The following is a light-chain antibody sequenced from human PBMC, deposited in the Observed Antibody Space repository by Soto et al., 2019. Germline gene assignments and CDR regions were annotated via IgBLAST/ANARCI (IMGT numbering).Light chain of an antibody. V-gene: IGLV1-47*01. Sequence: QSVLTQPPSASGTPGQRVTISCSGGSYNVGKNLVYWYQQRPGTAPKLIIFKSNQRPSGVPDRFSGSNSGSSASLAISGLRSEDEADYFCAAWDDSLSAWVFGGGTKLPVL. CDR2: KSN. CDR3: AAWDDSLSAWV. CDR1: SYNVGKNL. J-gene: IGLJ3*02.